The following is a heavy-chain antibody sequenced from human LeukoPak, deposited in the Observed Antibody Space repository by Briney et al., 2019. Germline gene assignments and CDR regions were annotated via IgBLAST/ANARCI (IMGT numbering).Heavy chain of an antibody. CDR2: ISGSGDST. D-gene: IGHD4-17*01. V-gene: IGHV3-23*01. Sequence: LAGGSLRLSCAASGFTFSSYGMSWVRQAPGKGLEWVSAISGSGDSTHYADSVKGRFTVSRDNDKSTLYLQMNSLRAEDTAVYYCARNDYGDYGDYMDVWGKGTTVTVSS. CDR1: GFTFSSYG. J-gene: IGHJ6*03. CDR3: ARNDYGDYGDYMDV.